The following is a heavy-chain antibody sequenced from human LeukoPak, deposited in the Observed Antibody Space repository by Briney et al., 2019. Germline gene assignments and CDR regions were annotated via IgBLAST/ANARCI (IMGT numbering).Heavy chain of an antibody. V-gene: IGHV3-23*01. Sequence: GGSLRLSCAASGFTFYDYAMHWVRQAPGKGLEWVSAISGRGDDTFHADSVKGRFTISRDNSKNTLYLQMNSLRAGDTAVYYCGKGGGAADYWGQGTVVTVSS. J-gene: IGHJ4*02. CDR2: ISGRGDDT. CDR1: GFTFYDYA. D-gene: IGHD3-16*01. CDR3: GKGGGAADY.